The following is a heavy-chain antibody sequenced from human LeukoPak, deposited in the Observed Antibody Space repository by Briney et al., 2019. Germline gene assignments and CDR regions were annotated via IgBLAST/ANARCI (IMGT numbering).Heavy chain of an antibody. J-gene: IGHJ3*01. CDR2: IRQDGSQK. Sequence: GGSLRLSCAASGFTFSSFWMSWVRQAPGRGLEWVATIRQDGSQKYYLDSVKGRFTISRDNAKNSLYLQMNSLRAEDTAVYYCARESDHSVSQVDFDLWGQGTMVTVSS. V-gene: IGHV3-7*01. CDR1: GFTFSSFW. CDR3: ARESDHSVSQVDFDL. D-gene: IGHD1-14*01.